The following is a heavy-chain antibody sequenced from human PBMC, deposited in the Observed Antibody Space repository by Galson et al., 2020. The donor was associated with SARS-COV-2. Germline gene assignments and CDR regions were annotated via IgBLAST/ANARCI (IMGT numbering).Heavy chain of an antibody. V-gene: IGHV4-28*03. Sequence: ASETLSLTCAVSGYSISSSNWWGWIRQPPGKGLEWIGYIYYSGSTYYNPSLKSRVTMSVDTSKNQFSLKLSSVTAVDTAVYYCARAWIQPDSWFDPWGQGTLVIVSS. CDR3: ARAWIQPDSWFDP. J-gene: IGHJ5*02. CDR1: GYSISSSNW. D-gene: IGHD5-18*01. CDR2: IYYSGST.